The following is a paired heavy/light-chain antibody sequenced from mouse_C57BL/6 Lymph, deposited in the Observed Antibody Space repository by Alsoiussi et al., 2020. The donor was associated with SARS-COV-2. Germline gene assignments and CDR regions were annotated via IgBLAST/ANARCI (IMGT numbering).Heavy chain of an antibody. Sequence: EVQLQQSGAELVRPGASVKLSCTASGFNIKDDYMHWVKQRPEQGLEWIGWIDPENGDTEYASKFQGKATITADTSSNTAYLQLSSLTSEDTAVYYCTTGGYGNYVDAMDYWGQGTSVTVSS. CDR1: GFNIKDDY. V-gene: IGHV14-4*01. J-gene: IGHJ4*01. D-gene: IGHD2-10*02. CDR3: TTGGYGNYVDAMDY. CDR2: IDPENGDT.
Light chain of an antibody. Sequence: DIKMTQSPSSMYASLGERVTITCKASQDINSYLSWFQQKPGKSPKTLIYRANRLVDGVPSRFSGSGSGQDYSLTISSLEYEDMGIYYCLQYDEFRTFGGGTKLEIK. V-gene: IGKV14-111*01. CDR3: LQYDEFRT. J-gene: IGKJ1*01. CDR1: QDINSY. CDR2: RAN.